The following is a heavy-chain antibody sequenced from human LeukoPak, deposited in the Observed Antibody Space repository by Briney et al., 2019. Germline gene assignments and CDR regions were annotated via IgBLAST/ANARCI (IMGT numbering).Heavy chain of an antibody. J-gene: IGHJ4*02. V-gene: IGHV4-39*01. CDR1: GGSISSSSYY. CDR2: IYYSGST. CDR3: ARHVRVVGATTPYTFFNY. D-gene: IGHD1-26*01. Sequence: SETLSLTCAVSGGSISSSSYYWGWIRQPPGKGLEWIGSIYYSGSTYYNPSLKSRVTISVDTSKNQFSLILSSVTAADTAVYYCARHVRVVGATTPYTFFNYWGQGTLVTVSS.